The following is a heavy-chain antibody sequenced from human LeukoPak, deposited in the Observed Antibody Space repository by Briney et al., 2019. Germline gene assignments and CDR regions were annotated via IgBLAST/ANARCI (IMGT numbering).Heavy chain of an antibody. D-gene: IGHD5-18*01. CDR2: MNPNSGNT. Sequence: ASVKVSCKASGYTFTSYDINWVRQATGQGLEWMGWMNPNSGNTGYAQEFQGRVTMTRNTSISTAYMELSSLRSEDTAVYYCARVAAMAASDYWGQGTLVTVSS. V-gene: IGHV1-8*01. CDR3: ARVAAMAASDY. CDR1: GYTFTSYD. J-gene: IGHJ4*02.